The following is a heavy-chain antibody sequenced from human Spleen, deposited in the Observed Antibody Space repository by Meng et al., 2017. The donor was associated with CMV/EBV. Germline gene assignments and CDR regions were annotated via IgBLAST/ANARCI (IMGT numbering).Heavy chain of an antibody. V-gene: IGHV3-7*01. J-gene: IGHJ1*01. D-gene: IGHD2-21*01. Sequence: GGSLRLSCAASGFNFDDNGMSWVRQAPGKGLEWVTHINHDGSERHYVASVKGRFTVSRDNAANSLYLQMNSLRDEDTAVYYCARAIPLQHWGQGALVTVSS. CDR2: INHDGSER. CDR3: ARAIPLQH. CDR1: GFNFDDNG.